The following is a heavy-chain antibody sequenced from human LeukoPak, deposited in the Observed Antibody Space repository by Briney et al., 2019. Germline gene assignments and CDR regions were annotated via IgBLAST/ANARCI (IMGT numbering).Heavy chain of an antibody. J-gene: IGHJ4*02. CDR1: GFTFSSYG. CDR3: AKDRDSGSYWRIYYFDY. V-gene: IGHV3-30*02. D-gene: IGHD1-26*01. CDR2: IRYDGSNK. Sequence: GGSLRLSCAASGFTFSSYGMHWVRQAPGKGLEWVAFIRYDGSNKYYADSVKGRFTISRDNSKNTLYLQMNSLRAEDTAVYYCAKDRDSGSYWRIYYFDYWGQGTLVTVSS.